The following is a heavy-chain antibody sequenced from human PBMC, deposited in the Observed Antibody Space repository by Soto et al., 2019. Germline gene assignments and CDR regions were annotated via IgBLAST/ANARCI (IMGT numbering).Heavy chain of an antibody. V-gene: IGHV3-13*01. CDR3: ARNPRITIFGVVEDYYYGMDV. J-gene: IGHJ6*02. CDR1: GFTFSNYD. D-gene: IGHD3-3*01. Sequence: GGSLRLSRAASGFTFSNYDMHWVRQATGKGLEWVAAIGTAGETYYPDSVKGRFIISRDNAKNSLYLQMNSLRAEDTAVYYCARNPRITIFGVVEDYYYGMDVWGQGTTVTVSS. CDR2: IGTAGET.